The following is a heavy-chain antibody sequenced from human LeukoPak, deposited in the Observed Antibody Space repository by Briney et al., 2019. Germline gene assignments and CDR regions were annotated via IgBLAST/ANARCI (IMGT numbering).Heavy chain of an antibody. CDR1: VGTSSSYA. J-gene: IGHJ5*02. CDR3: ARAEESTPLNWFDP. Sequence: ASAKVSCKASVGTSSSYAISWVRQAPSQGREWMGRIIPIFGTANYAQKFQGRVTITTDESTSTAYMELSSLRSEDTAVYYCARAEESTPLNWFDPWGQGTLVTVSS. V-gene: IGHV1-69*05. D-gene: IGHD5/OR15-5a*01. CDR2: IIPIFGTA.